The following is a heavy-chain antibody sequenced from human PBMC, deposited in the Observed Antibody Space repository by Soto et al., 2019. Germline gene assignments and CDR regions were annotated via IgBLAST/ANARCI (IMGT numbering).Heavy chain of an antibody. V-gene: IGHV3-30-3*01. CDR2: ISYDGSNK. D-gene: IGHD3-3*01. CDR3: ARGRTIFGVVIIGYFDY. CDR1: RLSLSSYA. Sequence: GTRRLSGAAARLSLSSYAIPWVRQAPGKGLEWVAVISYDGSNKYYEDSVKGRFTISRDNSKNTLYLQMNSLRAEDTAVYYCARGRTIFGVVIIGYFDYWGQGTLVTVSS. J-gene: IGHJ4*02.